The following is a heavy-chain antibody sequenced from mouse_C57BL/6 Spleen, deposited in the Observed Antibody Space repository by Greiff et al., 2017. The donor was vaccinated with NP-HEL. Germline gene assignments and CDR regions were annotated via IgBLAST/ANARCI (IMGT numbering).Heavy chain of an antibody. D-gene: IGHD1-1*01. Sequence: VQLQQSGAELVKPGASVKLSCKASGYTFTSYWMHWVKQRPGQGLEWIGMIHPNSGSTNYNEKFKSKATLTVDKSSSTAYMQLSSLTSEDSAVYYCARSYYYGSSTLDYWGQGTTLTVSS. CDR2: IHPNSGST. CDR3: ARSYYYGSSTLDY. V-gene: IGHV1-64*01. J-gene: IGHJ2*01. CDR1: GYTFTSYW.